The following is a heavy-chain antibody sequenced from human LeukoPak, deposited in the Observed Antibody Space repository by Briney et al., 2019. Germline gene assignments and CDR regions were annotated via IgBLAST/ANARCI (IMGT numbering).Heavy chain of an antibody. D-gene: IGHD3-22*01. CDR3: AKLRDFCDSSRQFDY. Sequence: GGSLRLSCAASGFTFSSYAMSWVPQAPGKVLEWVSATCSSGDGTFYADSVKGRFTISRDHPKNTLYLQMNSLRAEHTSIYYCAKLRDFCDSSRQFDYWGQGTLVTVSS. V-gene: IGHV3-23*01. CDR1: GFTFSSYA. CDR2: TCSSGDGT. J-gene: IGHJ4*02.